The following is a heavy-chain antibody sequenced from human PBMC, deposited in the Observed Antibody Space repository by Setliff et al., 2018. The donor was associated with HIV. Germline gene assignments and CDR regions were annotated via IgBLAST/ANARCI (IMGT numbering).Heavy chain of an antibody. CDR3: ARASTRIGYDSSGYPFDY. CDR1: GGSITGYY. D-gene: IGHD3-22*01. J-gene: IGHJ4*02. CDR2: IYYSGST. Sequence: SETLSLTCTVSGGSITGYYWGWIRQPPGKGLEWIGSIYYSGSTYYNPSLKSRVTISVDTSKNQFSLKLSSVTAADTAVYYCARASTRIGYDSSGYPFDYWGQGTLVTVSS. V-gene: IGHV4-39*07.